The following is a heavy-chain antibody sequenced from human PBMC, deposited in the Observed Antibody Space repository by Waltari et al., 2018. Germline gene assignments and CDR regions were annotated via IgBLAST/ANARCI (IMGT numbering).Heavy chain of an antibody. CDR2: IYSGGST. CDR3: AKDQEGYDLGGYDY. V-gene: IGHV3-23*03. J-gene: IGHJ4*02. D-gene: IGHD5-12*01. CDR1: GFTFSSYA. Sequence: EVQLLESGGGLVQPGGSLRLSCAASGFTFSSYAMSWVRQAPGKGLEWVSVIYSGGSTYYADSVKGRFTISRDNSKNTLYLQMNSLRAEDTAVYYCAKDQEGYDLGGYDYWGQGTLVTVSS.